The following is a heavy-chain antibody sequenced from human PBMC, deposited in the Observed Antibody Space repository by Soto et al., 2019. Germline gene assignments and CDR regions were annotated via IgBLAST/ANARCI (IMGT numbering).Heavy chain of an antibody. CDR2: IIPIFGTA. J-gene: IGHJ6*02. V-gene: IGHV1-69*13. CDR3: ATTYYYGSGSYYLYYYYGMDV. CDR1: GGTFSSYA. Sequence: SVKVSCKASGGTFSSYAISWVRQAPGQGLEWMGGIIPIFGTANYAQKFQGRVTITADESTSTAYMELSSLRSEDTAVYYCATTYYYGSGSYYLYYYYGMDVWGQGTTVTVSS. D-gene: IGHD3-10*01.